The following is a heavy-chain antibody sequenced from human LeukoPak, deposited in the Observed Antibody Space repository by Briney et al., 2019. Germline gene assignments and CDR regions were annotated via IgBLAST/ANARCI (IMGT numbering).Heavy chain of an antibody. D-gene: IGHD1-7*01. V-gene: IGHV3-74*01. Sequence: GGSLRLSCAASGSTLSSSWMHWVRQVPGRGLVWVSRISSGGGSRDYADSVKGRFTISRDNAKTTLYLQMNSLRPEDTAVYYCARDSGTQGPYYHGLDVWGQGTTVTVSS. CDR1: GSTLSSSW. J-gene: IGHJ6*02. CDR3: ARDSGTQGPYYHGLDV. CDR2: ISSGGGSR.